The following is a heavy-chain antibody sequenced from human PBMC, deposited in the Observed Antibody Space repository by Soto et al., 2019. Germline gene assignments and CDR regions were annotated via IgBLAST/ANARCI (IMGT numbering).Heavy chain of an antibody. CDR2: ISDSGST. J-gene: IGHJ6*02. D-gene: IGHD6-19*01. V-gene: IGHV4-31*03. CDR3: ARETSVAGTYDYHDGMDV. CDR1: GGSINSGGDY. Sequence: PSETLSLTCTVSGGSINSGGDYWSWIRQHPGKGLEWIGYISDSGSTYYNPSLKSRVTISVDTSKNQFSLKLRFVTAADTAVYYCARETSVAGTYDYHDGMDVWGQGTTVTVSS.